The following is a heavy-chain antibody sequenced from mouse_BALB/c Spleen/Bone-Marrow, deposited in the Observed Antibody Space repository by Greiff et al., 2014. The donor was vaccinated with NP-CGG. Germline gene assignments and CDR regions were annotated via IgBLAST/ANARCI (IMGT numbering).Heavy chain of an antibody. CDR3: VRGFYFGNYVFAY. CDR2: INPNNGGS. CDR1: GYTFTEYT. Sequence: EVKLQESGPELVKPGASVKISCKTSGYTFTEYTMHWVKQSLGKSLEWIGAINPNNGGSTYNQKFKGKATLTVDKSSSTAYMELCSLTSEDSAVYYCVRGFYFGNYVFAYWGQGTLVTVSA. J-gene: IGHJ3*01. D-gene: IGHD2-1*01. V-gene: IGHV1-18*01.